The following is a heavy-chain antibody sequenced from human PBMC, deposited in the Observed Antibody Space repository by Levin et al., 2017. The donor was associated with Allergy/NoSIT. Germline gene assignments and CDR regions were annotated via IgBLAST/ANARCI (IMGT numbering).Heavy chain of an antibody. CDR1: GGSFRSGAYS. Sequence: SQTLSLTCAVSGGSFRSGAYSWSWIRQPPGKGLEWIGNVYYSGSTNYNPSLRSRVTISVDRSKNQFSLKVISVTAEDTAIYYCARDSSDDNSYPYSLSYSNGPTPDSWGQGILVSVST. J-gene: IGHJ4*02. CDR2: VYYSGST. V-gene: IGHV4-30-2*01. D-gene: IGHD5-18*01. CDR3: ARDSSDDNSYPYSLSYSNGPTPDS.